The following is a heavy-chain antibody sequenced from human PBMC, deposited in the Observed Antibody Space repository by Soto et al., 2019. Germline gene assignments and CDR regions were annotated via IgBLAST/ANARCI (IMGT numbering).Heavy chain of an antibody. V-gene: IGHV1-18*01. CDR1: GYTFTSYG. J-gene: IGHJ6*02. D-gene: IGHD5-18*01. CDR3: ARDRPWIQLWSYGMDV. Sequence: QVQLVQSGAEVKKPGASVKVSCKASGYTFTSYGISWVRQAPGQGLEWMGWISAYNGNTNYAQKLQGRVTMTPDTSTSTAYMELRSLRSDDTAVYYCARDRPWIQLWSYGMDVWGQGTTVTVSS. CDR2: ISAYNGNT.